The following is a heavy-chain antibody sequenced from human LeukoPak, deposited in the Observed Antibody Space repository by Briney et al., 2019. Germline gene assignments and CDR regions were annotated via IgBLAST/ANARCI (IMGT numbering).Heavy chain of an antibody. V-gene: IGHV3-23*01. J-gene: IGHJ4*02. CDR1: GFTFSTYG. CDR2: ISGSGSTT. CDR3: AKGTSTYSSGSFDY. D-gene: IGHD6-19*01. Sequence: PGGSLRLSCSASGFTFSTYGMSWVRQAPGKGLGWVISISGSGSTTFYADSVKGRFTISRDNSNNMMYLQMTSLRAEDTAVYYCAKGTSTYSSGSFDYWGRGTLVTVSS.